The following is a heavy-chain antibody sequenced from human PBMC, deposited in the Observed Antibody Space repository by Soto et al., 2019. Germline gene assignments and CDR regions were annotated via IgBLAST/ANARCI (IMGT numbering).Heavy chain of an antibody. J-gene: IGHJ4*01. CDR1: GGSISGSYYY. D-gene: IGHD1-20*01. CDR2: VFYTGFT. CDR3: ASSQKGYNWNYFDL. V-gene: IGHV4-39*01. Sequence: QLQLQESGPGLVKPSETLSLTCAVSGGSISGSYYYWGWLRQSPGRGPEWIGSVFYTGFTSYNPSLEIRVSVSVDTSKNQSSLKVSAVTAADTAVYYCASSQKGYNWNYFDLCGHGALVTVAS.